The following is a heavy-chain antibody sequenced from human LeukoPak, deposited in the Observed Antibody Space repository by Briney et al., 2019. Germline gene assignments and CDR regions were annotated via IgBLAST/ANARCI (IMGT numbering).Heavy chain of an antibody. CDR1: GYSISSGYY. D-gene: IGHD3-22*01. V-gene: IGHV4-38-2*02. J-gene: IGHJ4*02. Sequence: PSETLSLTCTVSGYSISSGYYWGWIRQPPGKGLEWIGSIYHSGSTYYNPSLKSRVTISVDTSKNQFSLKLSSVTAADTAVYYCARDRGYYDSSGYYFDYWGRGTLVTVSS. CDR2: IYHSGST. CDR3: ARDRGYYDSSGYYFDY.